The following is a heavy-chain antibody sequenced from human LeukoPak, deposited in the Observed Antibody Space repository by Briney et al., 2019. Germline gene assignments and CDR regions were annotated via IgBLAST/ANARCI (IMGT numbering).Heavy chain of an antibody. D-gene: IGHD6-6*01. Sequence: KSSETLSLTCAVYGGSFSGYYWSWIRQPPGKGLEWIGEINHSGSTNYNPSLKSRVTISVDTSKNQFSLKLSSVSAADTAVYYCATLGKGAARPNTGYYYYYGMDVWGQGTTVTVSS. CDR3: ATLGKGAARPNTGYYYYYGMDV. CDR1: GGSFSGYY. CDR2: INHSGST. V-gene: IGHV4-34*01. J-gene: IGHJ6*02.